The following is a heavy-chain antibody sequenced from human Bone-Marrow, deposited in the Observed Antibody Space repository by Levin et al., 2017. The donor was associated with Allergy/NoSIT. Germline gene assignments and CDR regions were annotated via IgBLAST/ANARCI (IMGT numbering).Heavy chain of an antibody. Sequence: GESLKISCAASGFTFNSYSINWVRQAPGEGLEWISHISSSGNTIWYADSVKGRFTISRDNAKNSLYLQLNSLRAEDTAVYYCARGRCSGGSCSNGRYFDYWGQGTLVTVSS. CDR1: GFTFNSYS. CDR2: ISSSGNTI. CDR3: ARGRCSGGSCSNGRYFDY. J-gene: IGHJ4*02. V-gene: IGHV3-48*01. D-gene: IGHD2-15*01.